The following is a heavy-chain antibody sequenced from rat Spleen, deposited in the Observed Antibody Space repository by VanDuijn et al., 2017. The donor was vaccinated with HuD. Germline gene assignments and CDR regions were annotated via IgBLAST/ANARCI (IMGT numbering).Heavy chain of an antibody. CDR2: INTDGGST. J-gene: IGHJ4*01. CDR1: GFTFSDYD. V-gene: IGHV5-58*01. Sequence: EVHLVESGGGLVQPGRSLKLSCAASGFTFSDYDMAWIRQAPGKGLEWVSSINTDGGSTYYPDSVKGRFTISRDNAENTVYLQMNSLTSEDTATYYCAKEANYGGLVDAWGQGASVTVSS. CDR3: AKEANYGGLVDA. D-gene: IGHD1-11*01.